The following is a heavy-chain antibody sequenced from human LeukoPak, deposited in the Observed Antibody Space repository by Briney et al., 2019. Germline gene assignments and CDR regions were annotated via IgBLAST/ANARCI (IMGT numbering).Heavy chain of an antibody. J-gene: IGHJ3*02. CDR3: GASRQYVGAFDI. D-gene: IGHD3-16*01. CDR2: ISSGGTTI. CDR1: GFTFSTYE. V-gene: IGHV3-48*03. Sequence: GGSLRLSCAASGFTFSTYELYWVRQAPGKGLEWVSYISSGGTTIKYADSVRGRFTISRDDGRESLYLQMNSLRVEDTAIYYCGASRQYVGAFDIWGHGTLVSVSS.